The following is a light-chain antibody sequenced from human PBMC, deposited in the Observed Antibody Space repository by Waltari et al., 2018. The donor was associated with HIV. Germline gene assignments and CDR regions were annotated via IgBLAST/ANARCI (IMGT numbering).Light chain of an antibody. V-gene: IGKV1-39*01. CDR2: AAS. CDR3: QQSYITPQT. J-gene: IGKJ1*01. CDR1: QNIRKY. Sequence: DIQMTQSPSSLSASVGDRVTITCRASQNIRKYLNWYQQKPGKTPELLVFAASNLQSGVPSRFRGSGSGTDFTLTISSLQREDFATYYCQQSYITPQTFGQGTKVEIK.